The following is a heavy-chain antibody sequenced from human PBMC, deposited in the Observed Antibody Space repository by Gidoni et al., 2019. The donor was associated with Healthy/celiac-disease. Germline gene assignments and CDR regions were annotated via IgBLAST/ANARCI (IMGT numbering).Heavy chain of an antibody. CDR1: GFTFSSYA. CDR3: AKDLYGGNLIYAFDI. D-gene: IGHD4-17*01. CDR2: ISGSGGST. Sequence: EVQLLESGGGLVQPGGSLRLSCAASGFTFSSYAMSWVRQAPGKGLGGVSAISGSGGSTYYADSVKGRFTISRDNSKNTLYLQMNSLRAEDTAVYYCAKDLYGGNLIYAFDIWGQGTMVTVSS. J-gene: IGHJ3*02. V-gene: IGHV3-23*01.